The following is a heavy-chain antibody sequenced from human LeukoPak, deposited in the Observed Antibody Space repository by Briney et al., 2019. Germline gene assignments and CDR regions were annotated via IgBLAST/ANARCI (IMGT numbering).Heavy chain of an antibody. CDR3: ARGGDYNLH. D-gene: IGHD4-17*01. CDR1: GGSISSSSYY. Sequence: PSETLSLTCTVSGGSISSSSYYWGWIRQPPGKGLEWIGHIYYSGSTNYNPSLKSRVTISVDTSKNQFSLKLSSVTAADTAVYYCARGGDYNLHWGQGTLVTVSS. V-gene: IGHV4-61*05. CDR2: IYYSGST. J-gene: IGHJ4*02.